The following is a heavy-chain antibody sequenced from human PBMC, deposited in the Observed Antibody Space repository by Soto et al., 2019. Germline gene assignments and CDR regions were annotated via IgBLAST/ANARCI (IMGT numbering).Heavy chain of an antibody. CDR2: ISGYNGNT. CDR3: ARERYYYDRRALIY. CDR1: GYTFTSYG. J-gene: IGHJ4*02. D-gene: IGHD3-22*01. V-gene: IGHV1-18*01. Sequence: QVHLVQSGVEVNKPGASVKVSCQTSGYTFTSYGISWLRQAPGQGLEWVGWISGYNGNTDYAHKFQDRVTMTTDSSTAYMELRSLRSDDTAVYYCARERYYYDRRALIYWGQGTLVTVSS.